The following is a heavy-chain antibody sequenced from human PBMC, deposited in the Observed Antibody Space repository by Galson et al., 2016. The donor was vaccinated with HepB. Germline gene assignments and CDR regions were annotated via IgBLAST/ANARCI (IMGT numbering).Heavy chain of an antibody. D-gene: IGHD5-18*01. CDR2: VHSRGSS. J-gene: IGHJ2*01. CDR1: GDSNKVHY. Sequence: SETLSLTCTVSGDSNKVHYRSWIRQPPGKGLEWIGYVHSRGSSFYNPSLRGRVTISVDTSKNHFSLKLDSVTAADTAVYYCARGTLSCTGNSCFYQYFDLWGRGLLVSVSS. V-gene: IGHV4-59*11. CDR3: ARGTLSCTGNSCFYQYFDL.